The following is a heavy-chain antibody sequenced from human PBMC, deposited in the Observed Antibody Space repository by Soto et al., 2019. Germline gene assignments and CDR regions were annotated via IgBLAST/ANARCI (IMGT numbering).Heavy chain of an antibody. CDR1: GLSFSGYY. Sequence: SETLSLTCAVYGLSFSGYYWSWIRQPPGKGLEWIGEINHSGSTNYNPSLKSRVTISVDTSKNQFSLKLSSVTAADTAVYYCARGFYSSSWYSYDYYFDYWGQGTLVTVSS. D-gene: IGHD6-13*01. V-gene: IGHV4-34*01. CDR3: ARGFYSSSWYSYDYYFDY. J-gene: IGHJ4*02. CDR2: INHSGST.